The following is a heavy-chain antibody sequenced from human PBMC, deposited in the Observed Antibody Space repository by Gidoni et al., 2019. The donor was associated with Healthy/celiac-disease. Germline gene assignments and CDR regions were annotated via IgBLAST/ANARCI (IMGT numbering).Heavy chain of an antibody. D-gene: IGHD2-2*02. CDR3: ARRGNIPADY. J-gene: IGHJ4*02. Sequence: HVPLVQSGSEVKKPGSSVKVSSKASGGTFSSYAISWVRQAPGQGLEWMGGIIPIFGTANYAKKFQGRVTITAEKSTSTAYMELSSLRSEDTAVYYCARRGNIPADYWGQGTLVTVSS. CDR2: IIPIFGTA. CDR1: GGTFSSYA. V-gene: IGHV1-69*06.